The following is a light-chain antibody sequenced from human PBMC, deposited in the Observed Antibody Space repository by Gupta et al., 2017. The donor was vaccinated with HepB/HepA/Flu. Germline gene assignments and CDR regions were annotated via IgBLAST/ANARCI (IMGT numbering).Light chain of an antibody. CDR1: QSISNY. Sequence: DSQMTQSRSCLSASVGDRVTITCRASQSISNYLNWYQQKPGKAPEILIYAASIVKSGVPSRFSGSGSGIDFTLTISRLQSEDFATYYCQHSDSTPRTFGQGTKVEIK. CDR3: QHSDSTPRT. V-gene: IGKV1-39*01. J-gene: IGKJ2*01. CDR2: AAS.